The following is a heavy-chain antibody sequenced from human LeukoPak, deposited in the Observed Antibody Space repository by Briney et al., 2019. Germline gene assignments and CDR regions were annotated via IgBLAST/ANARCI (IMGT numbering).Heavy chain of an antibody. CDR3: ARVSPHCSGGSCYEGGGLVY. CDR1: GGSISSSSYY. Sequence: SETLSLTCTVSGGSISSSSYYWGWIRQPPGKGLEWIGSIYYSGSTYYNPSLKSRVTISVDTSKNQFSLKLSSVTAADTAVYYCARVSPHCSGGSCYEGGGLVYWGQGTLVTVSS. CDR2: IYYSGST. J-gene: IGHJ4*02. D-gene: IGHD2-15*01. V-gene: IGHV4-39*07.